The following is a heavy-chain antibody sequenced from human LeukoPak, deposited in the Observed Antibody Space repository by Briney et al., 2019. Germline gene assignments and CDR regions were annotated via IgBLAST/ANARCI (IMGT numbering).Heavy chain of an antibody. J-gene: IGHJ4*02. Sequence: GGSLRLSCAASGFTVSSNYMSWVRQAPGKGLEWVSVIYSGGSTYYADSVKGRFTISRDNSKNTLYLQMNSLRAEDTAVYYCAKKPVGATMFDSWGQGTLVTVSS. CDR1: GFTVSSNY. CDR3: AKKPVGATMFDS. CDR2: IYSGGST. D-gene: IGHD1-26*01. V-gene: IGHV3-53*01.